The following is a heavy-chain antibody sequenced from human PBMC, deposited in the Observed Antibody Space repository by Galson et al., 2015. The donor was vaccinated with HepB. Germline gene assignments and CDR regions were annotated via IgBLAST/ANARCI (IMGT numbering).Heavy chain of an antibody. CDR3: ARGTTYYDGRGRMGGGAVDI. CDR1: GYTFSRNF. CDR2: INPYTINT. Sequence: SCKASGYTFSRNFISWVRQAPGQGLEWMGWINPYTINTKYAQSFQGRVTMTTDTTTSTAYMELRSLTSDDTAVYYCARGTTYYDGRGRMGGGAVDIWGQGTLVTVSS. V-gene: IGHV1-18*01. J-gene: IGHJ3*02. D-gene: IGHD3-22*01.